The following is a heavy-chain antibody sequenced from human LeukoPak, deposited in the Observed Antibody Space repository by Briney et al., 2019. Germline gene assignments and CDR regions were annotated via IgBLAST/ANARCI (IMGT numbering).Heavy chain of an antibody. CDR3: AAEPMVRGVIITGY. D-gene: IGHD3-10*01. CDR1: GYTFTGYY. Sequence: AASVKVSCKASGYTFTGYYMHWVRQARGQRLEWIGWIVVGSGNTNYAQKFQERVTITRDMSTSTAYMELSSLRSEDTAVYYCAAEPMVRGVIITGYWGQGTLVTVSS. V-gene: IGHV1-58*02. J-gene: IGHJ4*02. CDR2: IVVGSGNT.